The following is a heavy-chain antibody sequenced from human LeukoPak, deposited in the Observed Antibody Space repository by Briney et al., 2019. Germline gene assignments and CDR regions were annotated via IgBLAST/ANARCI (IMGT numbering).Heavy chain of an antibody. CDR1: GFTFSSYA. V-gene: IGHV3-30-3*01. CDR3: ARYPSDWAYYYYVMDV. D-gene: IGHD2-2*01. CDR2: ISYDGSNK. Sequence: GRSLRLSCAASGFTFSSYAMHWVRQAPGKGLERVAVISYDGSNKYYADSVKGRFTISRDNSKNTLYLQMNSLRAEDTAVYYCARYPSDWAYYYYVMDVWGQGTTVTVSS. J-gene: IGHJ6*02.